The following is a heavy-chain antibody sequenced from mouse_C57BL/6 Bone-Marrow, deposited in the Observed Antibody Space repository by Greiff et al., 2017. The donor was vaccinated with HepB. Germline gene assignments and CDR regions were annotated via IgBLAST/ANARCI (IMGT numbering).Heavy chain of an antibody. Sequence: VKLMESGAELVRPGTSVKVSCKASGYAFTNYLIEWVKQRPGQGLEWIGVINPGSGGTNYNEKFKGKATLTADKSSSTAYMQLSSLTSEDSAVYFCAYYGSRTGAMDYWGQGTSVTVSS. CDR1: GYAFTNYL. J-gene: IGHJ4*01. CDR2: INPGSGGT. D-gene: IGHD1-1*01. CDR3: AYYGSRTGAMDY. V-gene: IGHV1-54*01.